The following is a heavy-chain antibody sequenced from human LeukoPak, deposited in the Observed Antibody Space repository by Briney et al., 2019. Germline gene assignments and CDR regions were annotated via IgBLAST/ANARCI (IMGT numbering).Heavy chain of an antibody. V-gene: IGHV3-21*01. CDR3: ARGQWIQLWHPDY. Sequence: GGSLRLSCAASGFTFSSYSMNWVRQAPGKGLEWVSSISSSSSYIYYADSVKGRFTIPRDNAKNSLYLQMNSLRAEDTAVYYCARGQWIQLWHPDYWGQGTLVTVSS. J-gene: IGHJ4*02. CDR2: ISSSSSYI. D-gene: IGHD5-18*01. CDR1: GFTFSSYS.